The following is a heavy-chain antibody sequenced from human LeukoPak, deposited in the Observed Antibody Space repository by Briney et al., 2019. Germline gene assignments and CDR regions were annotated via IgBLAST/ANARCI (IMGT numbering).Heavy chain of an antibody. D-gene: IGHD2-2*01. J-gene: IGHJ6*02. CDR2: ISWNSGRI. V-gene: IGHV3-9*01. CDR1: GFTFDDYA. CDR3: AKDMYCSTTSCYAAGPYGMDV. Sequence: PGRSLRLSCAASGFTFDDYAMHWVRQAPGKGLEWVSGISWNSGRIGYAVSVKGRFTSSRDNAKNSLYLQMNSLRAEDTALYYCAKDMYCSTTSCYAAGPYGMDVWGQGTTVTVSS.